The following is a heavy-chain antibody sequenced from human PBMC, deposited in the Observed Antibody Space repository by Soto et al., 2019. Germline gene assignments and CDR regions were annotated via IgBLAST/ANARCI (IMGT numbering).Heavy chain of an antibody. D-gene: IGHD3-22*01. J-gene: IGHJ4*02. CDR2: IYYTGNT. CDR1: GASISGGDYY. Sequence: QVHLQESGPGLVKPSQTLSLTCTLSGASISGGDYYLTWIRQPPGKGLEWIGSIYYTGNTYYNPSLQSRAFISVDPSDNQFSLKLSFMTAADTATYYCARATYDSSTYYLDHWGQGTLVTVSS. CDR3: ARATYDSSTYYLDH. V-gene: IGHV4-30-4*01.